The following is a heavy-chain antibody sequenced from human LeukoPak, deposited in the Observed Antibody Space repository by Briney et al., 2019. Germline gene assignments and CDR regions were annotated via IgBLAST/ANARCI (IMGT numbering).Heavy chain of an antibody. V-gene: IGHV3-48*01. CDR1: GFTFSRDS. CDR2: INGGGSPI. CDR3: VRDNPRCCGVIPANIDDY. Sequence: GGSLRLSCAASGFTFSRDSMNWVRQAPGKGLEWVSYINGGGSPIFYADSVRGRFTISKDNAKNSLHLQMNSLRAEDTAVYYCVRDNPRCCGVIPANIDDYWGQGTLVTVSS. J-gene: IGHJ4*02. D-gene: IGHD2-21*01.